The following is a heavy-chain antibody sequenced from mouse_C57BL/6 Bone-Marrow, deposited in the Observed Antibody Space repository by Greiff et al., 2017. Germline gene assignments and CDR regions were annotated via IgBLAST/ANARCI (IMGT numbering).Heavy chain of an antibody. CDR1: GFNIKNTY. CDR2: IDPANGNT. J-gene: IGHJ4*01. CDR3: ALYGNYRFYAMDY. V-gene: IGHV14-3*01. Sequence: EVQGVESVAELVRPGASVKLSCTASGFNIKNTYMHWVKQRPEQGLEWIGRIDPANGNTKYAPKFQGKATITADTSSNTAYLQLSSLTSEDTAIYYCALYGNYRFYAMDYWGQGTSVTVSS. D-gene: IGHD2-1*01.